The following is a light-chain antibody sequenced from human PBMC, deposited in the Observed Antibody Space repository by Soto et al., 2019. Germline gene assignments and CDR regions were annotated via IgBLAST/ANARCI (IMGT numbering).Light chain of an antibody. CDR1: QSVSSY. CDR3: QQRSNWLRT. V-gene: IGKV3-11*01. J-gene: IGKJ5*01. Sequence: EIVLTQSPAALSLSPGEIATLSCRASQSVSSYLAWYQQKPGQAPRLLIYDASNRATGIPARFSGSGPGTDFTLTISSLEPEDFAVYYCQQRSNWLRTFGQGTRLENK. CDR2: DAS.